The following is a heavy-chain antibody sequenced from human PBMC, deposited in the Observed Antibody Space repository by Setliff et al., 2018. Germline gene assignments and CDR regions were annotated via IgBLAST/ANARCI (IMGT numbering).Heavy chain of an antibody. CDR3: ARDFSTPHFGVARGSYYYYYMDV. V-gene: IGHV4-39*02. D-gene: IGHD3-3*01. CDR1: GDSISSTSYQ. J-gene: IGHJ6*03. Sequence: PSETLSLTCTVSGDSISSTSYQWGWVRQPPGKGLEWIGSIYYTGTAYYNPSLKSRVTISVDTSKNQFSLQVTSLAATDTALYFCARDFSTPHFGVARGSYYYYYMDVWGKGTTVTVSS. CDR2: IYYTGTA.